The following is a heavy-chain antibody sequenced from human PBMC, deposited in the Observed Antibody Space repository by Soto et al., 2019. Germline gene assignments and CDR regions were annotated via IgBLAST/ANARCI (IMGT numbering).Heavy chain of an antibody. CDR3: VKDSEETSGNFDY. CDR1: GFTLSSYA. Sequence: GGSLRLSCSASGFTLSSYAMHWVRQAPGKGLEYVSAISSNGGSTYYADSVKGRFTISRDNSKNTLYLQMSSLRAEDTAVYYCVKDSEETSGNFDYWGQGTQVTVSS. J-gene: IGHJ4*02. V-gene: IGHV3-64D*06. D-gene: IGHD2-15*01. CDR2: ISSNGGST.